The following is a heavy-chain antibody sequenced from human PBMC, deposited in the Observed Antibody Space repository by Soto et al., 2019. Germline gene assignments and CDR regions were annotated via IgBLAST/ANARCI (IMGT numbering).Heavy chain of an antibody. CDR2: IYYSGST. CDR1: GGSISSYY. Sequence: LSLTCTVSGGSISSYYWSWIRQPPGKGLEWIGYIYYSGSTNYNPSLKSRVTISVDTSKNQFSLKLSSVTAADTAVYYCARGSYCSSTSCSTHFDYWGQGTLVTVSS. J-gene: IGHJ4*02. V-gene: IGHV4-59*01. D-gene: IGHD2-2*01. CDR3: ARGSYCSSTSCSTHFDY.